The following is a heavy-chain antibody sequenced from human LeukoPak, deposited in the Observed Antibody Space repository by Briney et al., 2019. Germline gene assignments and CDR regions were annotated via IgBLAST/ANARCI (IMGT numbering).Heavy chain of an antibody. CDR1: GYTFTSYD. CDR2: MNPNSGNT. CDR3: ARGPTPYYYDSSGYHAFDI. Sequence: ASVKVSCKASGYTFTSYDINWVRQATGQGLEWMGWMNPNSGNTGYAQKFQGRVTMTRNTSISTAYMELSSLRSEDTAVYYCARGPTPYYYDSSGYHAFDIWGQGTMVTVSS. D-gene: IGHD3-22*01. V-gene: IGHV1-8*01. J-gene: IGHJ3*02.